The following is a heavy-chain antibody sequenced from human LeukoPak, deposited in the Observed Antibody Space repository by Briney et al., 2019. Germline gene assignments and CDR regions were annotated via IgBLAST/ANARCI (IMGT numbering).Heavy chain of an antibody. CDR2: ISSSSSYI. J-gene: IGHJ3*02. CDR3: ARATRYCSSTSCYEADAFDI. V-gene: IGHV3-21*01. CDR1: GFTFSSYS. Sequence: GRSLRLSCAASGFTFSSYSMNWVRQAPGKGLERVSSISSSSSYIYYADSVKGRFTISRDNAKNSLYLQMNSLRAEDTAVYYCARATRYCSSTSCYEADAFDIWGQGTMVTVSS. D-gene: IGHD2-2*01.